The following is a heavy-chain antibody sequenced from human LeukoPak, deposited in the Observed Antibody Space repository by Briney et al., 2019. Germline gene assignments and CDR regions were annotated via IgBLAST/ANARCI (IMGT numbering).Heavy chain of an antibody. D-gene: IGHD6-6*01. Sequence: PGGSLRLSCTASGFTFSSYAMSWVRQAPGKGLGWVSAISGSGGYTYHADSVKGRFTISRDNSKNTLYLQMNSLRAEDTAVYYCAKAGQYSSSLSPYYYYYYMDVWGKGTTVTVSS. CDR3: AKAGQYSSSLSPYYYYYYMDV. J-gene: IGHJ6*03. CDR2: ISGSGGYT. V-gene: IGHV3-23*01. CDR1: GFTFSSYA.